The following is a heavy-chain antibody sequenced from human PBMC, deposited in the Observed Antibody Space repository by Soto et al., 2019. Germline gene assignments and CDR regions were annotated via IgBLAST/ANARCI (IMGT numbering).Heavy chain of an antibody. CDR1: GFTFSDHY. D-gene: IGHD4-17*01. CDR2: NRNKANSYTT. V-gene: IGHV3-72*01. Sequence: EVQLVESGGGLVQPGGSLRLSCAASGFTFSDHYVDWVRQAPGKGLEWVGRNRNKANSYTTEYAASVKGRFIISRDDSKNSVYLQMNSLKTEDTAVYYCTSLPYGADPESVYWGQGTLVTVSS. J-gene: IGHJ4*02. CDR3: TSLPYGADPESVY.